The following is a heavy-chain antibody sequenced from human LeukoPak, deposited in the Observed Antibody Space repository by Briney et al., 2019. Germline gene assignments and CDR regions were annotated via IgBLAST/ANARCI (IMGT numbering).Heavy chain of an antibody. CDR2: LTDSGGTT. CDR3: AKTRPLDSSSWSHGDY. V-gene: IGHV3-23*01. J-gene: IGHJ4*02. CDR1: GFTFGNYA. D-gene: IGHD6-13*01. Sequence: GGSLRLSCVASGFTFGNYAMGWLRQAPGRRPEWISSLTDSGGTTYYGDSVKGRFTISRDNSKNTLYLQMNSLRAEDTAVYYCAKTRPLDSSSWSHGDYWGQGTLVTVSS.